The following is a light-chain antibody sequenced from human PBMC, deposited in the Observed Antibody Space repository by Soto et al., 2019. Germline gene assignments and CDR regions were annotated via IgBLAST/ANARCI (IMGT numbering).Light chain of an antibody. CDR3: SSFTSINTWV. CDR2: EVS. V-gene: IGLV2-14*01. J-gene: IGLJ3*02. CDR1: SSDVGGYNY. Sequence: QSALTQPASVSGSPGQSVTISCTGTSSDVGGYNYVSWYQQHPGKAPKLMIYEVSNRPSGVSNRFSGSKSGNTASLPISGFQAEDEADYYCSSFTSINTWVFGGGTKLTVL.